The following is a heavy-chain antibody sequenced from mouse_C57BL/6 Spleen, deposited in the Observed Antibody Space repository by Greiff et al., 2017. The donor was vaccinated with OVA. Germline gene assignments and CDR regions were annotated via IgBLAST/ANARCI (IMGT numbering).Heavy chain of an antibody. Sequence: EVKLMESGPELVKPGDSVKISCKASGYSFTGYFMNWVMQSHGKSLEWIGRINPYNGDTFYNQKFKGKATLTVDKSSSTAHMELRSLTSEDSAVYYCARDYDGDFDYWGQGTTLTVSS. CDR3: ARDYDGDFDY. J-gene: IGHJ2*01. CDR1: GYSFTGYF. D-gene: IGHD2-4*01. CDR2: INPYNGDT. V-gene: IGHV1-20*01.